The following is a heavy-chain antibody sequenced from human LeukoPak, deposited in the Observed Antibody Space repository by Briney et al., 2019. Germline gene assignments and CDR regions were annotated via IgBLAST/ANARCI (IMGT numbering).Heavy chain of an antibody. CDR2: ISWHSNTI. Sequence: GGSLRLSCAASGFTFSSYWMHWLRQAPGKGPEWVAGISWHSNTIDYADSVRGRFTISRDNAKNSLYLQMNSLRVEDTALYYCAKEFDPWGQGTLVTVSS. V-gene: IGHV3-9*01. CDR1: GFTFSSYW. CDR3: AKEFDP. J-gene: IGHJ5*02.